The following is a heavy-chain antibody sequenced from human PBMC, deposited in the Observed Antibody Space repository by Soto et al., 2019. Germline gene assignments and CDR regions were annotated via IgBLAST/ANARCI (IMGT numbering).Heavy chain of an antibody. CDR1: GYIFPDYY. CDR3: AGVEQLGHFDY. Sequence: QVQLVQPGAEVKKPGASVKVSCKASGYIFPDYYVHWGRQAPGEGPEWMGRINPNGGGTNYAQKIEGCVTIPKDTSSSTADMELSSLNFDDAAVYYCAGVEQLGHFDYWGQGTLVTVSS. J-gene: IGHJ4*01. V-gene: IGHV1-2*04. CDR2: INPNGGGT. D-gene: IGHD6-6*01.